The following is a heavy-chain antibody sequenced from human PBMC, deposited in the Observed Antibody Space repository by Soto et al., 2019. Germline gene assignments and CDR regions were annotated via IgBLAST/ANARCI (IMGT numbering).Heavy chain of an antibody. CDR2: IYGGGAT. CDR3: ARDSSIGTFDY. Sequence: EVQLVETGGGLIQPGGSLRLSCAASGFTVSTNYMSWVRQAPGKGLEWVSIIYGGGATYYADSVKGRFTISRDNSKNTLYLQMNSLRAEDTAVYYCARDSSIGTFDYWGQGTLVTVSS. V-gene: IGHV3-53*02. J-gene: IGHJ4*02. CDR1: GFTVSTNY.